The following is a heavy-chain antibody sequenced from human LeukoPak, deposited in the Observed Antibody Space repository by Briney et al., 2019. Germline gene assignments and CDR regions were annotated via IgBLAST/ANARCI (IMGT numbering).Heavy chain of an antibody. J-gene: IGHJ5*02. CDR2: ISAYNGNT. CDR3: AREPHVLRYFDRDRGWFDP. CDR1: GYTFTSYG. V-gene: IGHV1-18*01. D-gene: IGHD3-9*01. Sequence: ASVKVSCKASGYTFTSYGISWVRQAPGQGLEWMGWISAYNGNTNYAQKLQGRVTMTTDTSTSTAYMELGSLRSDDTAVYYCAREPHVLRYFDRDRGWFDPWGQGTLVTVSS.